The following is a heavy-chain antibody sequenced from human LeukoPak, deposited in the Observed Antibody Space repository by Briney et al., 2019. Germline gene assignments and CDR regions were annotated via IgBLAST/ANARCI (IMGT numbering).Heavy chain of an antibody. CDR1: GYTFTAYG. D-gene: IGHD3-22*01. V-gene: IGHV1-18*01. Sequence: ASVKVSCKTSGYTFTAYGISWVRQAPGQGLQWMGWISAYNNNTNYAQTLQDRLTMTTDTSTRKAYMELRSLRSDDTAMYYCARSHYSGYYETSFDPWGQGTLVTVSS. CDR3: ARSHYSGYYETSFDP. J-gene: IGHJ5*02. CDR2: ISAYNNNT.